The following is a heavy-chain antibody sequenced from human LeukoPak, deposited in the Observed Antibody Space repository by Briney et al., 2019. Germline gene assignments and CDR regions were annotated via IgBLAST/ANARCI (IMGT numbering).Heavy chain of an antibody. Sequence: GGSLRLSCAASGFTVSSNYMSWVRQAPGKGLEWVAVISYDGSNKYYADSVKGRFTISRDNSKNTLYLQMNSLRAEDTAVYYCAREVGAANYFDYWGQGTLVTVSS. CDR1: GFTVSSNY. V-gene: IGHV3-30-3*01. CDR3: AREVGAANYFDY. D-gene: IGHD2-15*01. CDR2: ISYDGSNK. J-gene: IGHJ4*02.